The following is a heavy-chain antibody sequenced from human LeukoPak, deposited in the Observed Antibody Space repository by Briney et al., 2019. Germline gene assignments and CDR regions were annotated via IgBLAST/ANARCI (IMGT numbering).Heavy chain of an antibody. CDR3: AKDNAYCSSLNCYFEY. CDR2: ISASGGDT. CDR1: GLTFSSSV. D-gene: IGHD2-2*01. Sequence: GGSLRLSCAVSGLTFSSSVMIWVRQAPGKGLEWVSTISASGGDTYYADSVKGRFTISRDNSKNTLYLQMNSLRADDTAVYYCAKDNAYCSSLNCYFEYWGQGTLVTVSS. V-gene: IGHV3-23*01. J-gene: IGHJ4*02.